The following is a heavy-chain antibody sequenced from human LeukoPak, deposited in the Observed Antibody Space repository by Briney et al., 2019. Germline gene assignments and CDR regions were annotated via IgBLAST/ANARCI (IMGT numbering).Heavy chain of an antibody. D-gene: IGHD2-15*01. V-gene: IGHV4-34*01. CDR2: INHSGST. J-gene: IGHJ4*02. CDR1: GGSFSGYY. CDR3: ARILGARDY. Sequence: PSETLSLTCAVYGGSFSGYYWSWIRQPPGKGLEWIGEINHSGSTNYNTSLKSRVTISVDTSKNQFSLKLSSVTAADTAVYYCARILGARDYWGQGTLVTVSS.